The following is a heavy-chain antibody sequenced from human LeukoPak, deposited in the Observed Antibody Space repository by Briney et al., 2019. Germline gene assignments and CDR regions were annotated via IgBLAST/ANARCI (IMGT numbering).Heavy chain of an antibody. CDR1: GGTFSSYA. CDR3: ASDYMYSSDWSPNDY. J-gene: IGHJ4*02. D-gene: IGHD6-19*01. Sequence: PLASVKVSCKASGGTFSSYAISWVRQAPGQGLEWMGGIIPIFGTANYAQKFQGRVTITADESTSTAYMELSSLRSEDTAVYYCASDYMYSSDWSPNDYWGQGTLVTVSS. CDR2: IIPIFGTA. V-gene: IGHV1-69*13.